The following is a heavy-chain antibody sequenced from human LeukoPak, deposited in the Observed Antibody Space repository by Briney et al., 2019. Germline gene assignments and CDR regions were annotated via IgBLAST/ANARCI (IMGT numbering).Heavy chain of an antibody. Sequence: SQTLSLTCTVSGGSISSGGYYWSWIRQHPGKGLEWIGYIYYSGSTYYNPSLKSRVTISVDTSENQFSLKLSSVTAADTAVYYCARVGGYYPRNIDYWGQGTLVTVSS. J-gene: IGHJ4*02. CDR2: IYYSGST. CDR3: ARVGGYYPRNIDY. V-gene: IGHV4-31*03. CDR1: GGSISSGGYY. D-gene: IGHD3-22*01.